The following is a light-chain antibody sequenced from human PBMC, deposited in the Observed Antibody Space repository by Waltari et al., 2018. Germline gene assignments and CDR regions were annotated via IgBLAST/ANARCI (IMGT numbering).Light chain of an antibody. CDR2: DVS. V-gene: IGLV2-14*03. CDR3: ISYTTSDTMI. Sequence: QSALTQPASVSGSPGPSITISCPGTSSAVGAYNYVSWYQQHPGKVPKLIIYDVSHRPSGVSFRFSGSKSDNTASLTISGLQAEDEADYYCISYTTSDTMIFGGGTKLTVL. CDR1: SSAVGAYNY. J-gene: IGLJ2*01.